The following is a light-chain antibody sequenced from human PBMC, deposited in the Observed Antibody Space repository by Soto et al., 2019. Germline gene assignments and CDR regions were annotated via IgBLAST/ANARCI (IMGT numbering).Light chain of an antibody. V-gene: IGKV1-39*01. J-gene: IGKJ1*01. CDR1: QSISNY. CDR3: QQSYSTPWT. CDR2: AAS. Sequence: DIQLTQSPSSLSASVGDRVTITCRASQSISNYLNWYQQKPGKAPKLLIYAASTLQRGVPARFSGSGSGTEFTHTISSLQPEDFETYYCQQSYSTPWTFGQGTKVEIK.